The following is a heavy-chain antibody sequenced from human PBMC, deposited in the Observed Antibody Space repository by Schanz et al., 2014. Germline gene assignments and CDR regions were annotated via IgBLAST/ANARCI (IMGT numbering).Heavy chain of an antibody. CDR2: IISILGIA. J-gene: IGHJ6*03. D-gene: IGHD2-2*02. CDR1: GGTFNSYT. CDR3: AGTYCSSTSCYTGYYYMDV. Sequence: QLQLVQSGAEVKKPGSSMKVSCKASGGTFNSYTINWVRQAPGQGLEWMGRIISILGIANYAQNFQGRVTITADKSTSTAYMELTSLRSEDTAVYYCAGTYCSSTSCYTGYYYMDVWGKGTTVTVSS. V-gene: IGHV1-69*02.